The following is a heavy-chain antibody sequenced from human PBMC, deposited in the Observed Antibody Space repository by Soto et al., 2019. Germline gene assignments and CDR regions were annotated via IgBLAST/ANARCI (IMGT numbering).Heavy chain of an antibody. V-gene: IGHV3-7*01. D-gene: IGHD1-26*01. CDR2: VNEDGTEK. Sequence: EVQMVESGGGLVQPGGSLRLSCAASGFSFSTYWMYWVRQAPGKGLEWVANVNEDGTEKNYVDSVKGRFTISRDNAKNSLYLQMNGLIAEDKAVYYCSHTWVGGQGTLVTVSS. CDR1: GFSFSTYW. J-gene: IGHJ4*02. CDR3: SHTWV.